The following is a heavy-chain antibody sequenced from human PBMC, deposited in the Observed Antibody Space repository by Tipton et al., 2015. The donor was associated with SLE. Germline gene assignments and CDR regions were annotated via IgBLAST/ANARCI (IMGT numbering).Heavy chain of an antibody. CDR1: GRSFIGSY. V-gene: IGHV4-34*01. Sequence: TLFLTCAVYGRSFIGSYWTWIRQPPGKGLEWIGDIDHSGVTHYNPSLKSRVTISRDTSGNQFSLKLSSVTAADTAVYYCARVRFAGAGDYYYYMDVWAKGTPVTVSS. J-gene: IGHJ6*03. CDR2: IDHSGVT. D-gene: IGHD3-10*01. CDR3: ARVRFAGAGDYYYYMDV.